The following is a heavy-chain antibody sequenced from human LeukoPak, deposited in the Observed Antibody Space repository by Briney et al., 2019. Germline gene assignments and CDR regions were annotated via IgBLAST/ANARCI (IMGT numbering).Heavy chain of an antibody. CDR3: ARGPTVGATGTDY. Sequence: PSETLSLTCAVYGGSFSGYYWSWIRQPPGKGLEWIGEINHSGSTNYNPSLKSRVTISVDTSKNQFSLKLSSVTAADTAVYYCARGPTVGATGTDYWGQGTLVTVSS. V-gene: IGHV4-34*01. D-gene: IGHD1-26*01. CDR1: GGSFSGYY. J-gene: IGHJ4*02. CDR2: INHSGST.